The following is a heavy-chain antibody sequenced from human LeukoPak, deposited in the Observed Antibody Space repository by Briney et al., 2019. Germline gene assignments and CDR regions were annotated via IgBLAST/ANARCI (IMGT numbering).Heavy chain of an antibody. V-gene: IGHV4-59*01. D-gene: IGHD3-9*01. CDR3: AREVAFYDSLTGFVGDAFDI. J-gene: IGHJ3*02. CDR1: GGSISSYY. CDR2: IYYSGST. Sequence: SETLSLTCTVSGGSISSYYWSWIRQPPGKGLEWIGYIYYSGSTNYNPSLKSRVTISADTSKNQFSLKLTSVTAADTAVYYCAREVAFYDSLTGFVGDAFDIWGQGTMVTVSS.